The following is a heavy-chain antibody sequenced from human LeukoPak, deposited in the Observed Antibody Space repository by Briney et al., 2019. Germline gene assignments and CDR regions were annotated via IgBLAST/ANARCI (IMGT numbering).Heavy chain of an antibody. Sequence: PGGSLRLSCAASGFTFSGYAMVWVRQTPGRGLECVSSISGSGDDTKYADSVKGRFTTSRDNFKNMLSLQMNSLRAEDTGVYYCAKAGYDGSDSNNWFDSWGPGTLVIVSS. CDR3: AKAGYDGSDSNNWFDS. CDR1: GFTFSGYA. J-gene: IGHJ5*01. D-gene: IGHD1-26*01. CDR2: ISGSGDDT. V-gene: IGHV3-23*01.